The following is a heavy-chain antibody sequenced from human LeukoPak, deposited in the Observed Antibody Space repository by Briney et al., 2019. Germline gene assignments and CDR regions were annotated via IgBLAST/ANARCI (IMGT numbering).Heavy chain of an antibody. V-gene: IGHV1-69*02. J-gene: IGHJ6*03. Sequence: SVKVPCKASGGTFSSYTISWVRQAPGQGLEWMGRIIPILGIANYAQKFQGRVTITADKSTSTAYMELSSLRSEDRAVYYCAIVVVPANMDVWGKGTTVTVSS. CDR1: GGTFSSYT. CDR3: AIVVVPANMDV. CDR2: IIPILGIA. D-gene: IGHD2-2*01.